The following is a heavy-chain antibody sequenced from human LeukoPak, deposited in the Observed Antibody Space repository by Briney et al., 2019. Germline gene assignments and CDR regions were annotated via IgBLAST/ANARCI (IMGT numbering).Heavy chain of an antibody. Sequence: SVKVSCKASGGTFSSYAISWVRQAPGQGLEWMGGIIPIFGTANCAQKFQGGVTITADESTSTAYMELSSLRSEDTAVYYCARDRGSYLDYWGQGTLVTVSS. CDR2: IIPIFGTA. V-gene: IGHV1-69*13. CDR3: ARDRGSYLDY. J-gene: IGHJ4*02. D-gene: IGHD1-26*01. CDR1: GGTFSSYA.